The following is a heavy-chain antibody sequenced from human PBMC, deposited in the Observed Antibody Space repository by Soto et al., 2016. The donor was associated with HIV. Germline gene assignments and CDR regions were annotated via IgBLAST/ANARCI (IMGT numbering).Heavy chain of an antibody. D-gene: IGHD2-2*01. V-gene: IGHV4-39*01. CDR2: IHYSGRT. Sequence: QMQLQGSGPALVKPSETLSLTCTVSGGSMTSAADYWGWIRQAPGKGLEWIGSIHYSGRTYYSSSLKSRVTMSVDTSKNQFSLKIRSATAADTALYYCARSDCSSSGCYELTTYYYGMDVWGQGTRSPSP. J-gene: IGHJ6*02. CDR3: ARSDCSSSGCYELTTYYYGMDV. CDR1: GGSMTSAADY.